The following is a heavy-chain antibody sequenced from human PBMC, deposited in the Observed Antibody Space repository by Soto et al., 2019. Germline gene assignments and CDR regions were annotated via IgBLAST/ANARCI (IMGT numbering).Heavy chain of an antibody. Sequence: SETLSLTCTVSGGSISSYYWSWIRQPPGKGLEWIGYIYYSGSTNYNPSLKSRVTISVDTSKNQFSLKLSSVTAADTAVYYCARDGSSPASFLNYYYYYGMDVWGQGTTVT. CDR2: IYYSGST. J-gene: IGHJ6*02. CDR1: GGSISSYY. V-gene: IGHV4-59*01. D-gene: IGHD6-13*01. CDR3: ARDGSSPASFLNYYYYYGMDV.